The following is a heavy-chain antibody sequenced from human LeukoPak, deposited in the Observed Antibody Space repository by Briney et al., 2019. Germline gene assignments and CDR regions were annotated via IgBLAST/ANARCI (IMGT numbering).Heavy chain of an antibody. Sequence: PSETLSLTCTVSGGSISSYYWSWIRQPPGKGLEWIGHIYYSGSTNYNPSLKSRVTISVDTSKNQFSLKLSSVTAADTAVYYCARRSPNHLWALFDYWGQGTLVTVSS. CDR1: GGSISSYY. D-gene: IGHD1-14*01. CDR2: IYYSGST. J-gene: IGHJ4*02. V-gene: IGHV4-59*08. CDR3: ARRSPNHLWALFDY.